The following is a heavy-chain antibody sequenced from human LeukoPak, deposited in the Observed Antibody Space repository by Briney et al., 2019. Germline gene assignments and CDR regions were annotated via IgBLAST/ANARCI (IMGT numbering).Heavy chain of an antibody. Sequence: SETLSLTCTVSGGSISSHYWSWIRQPPGKGLEWIGYICNSGSTNYNPSIKSRVTISVDTSKNQFSLKLSSVTAADTAMYYCAQSSYYYYMDVWGKGTTVTVSS. D-gene: IGHD6-6*01. CDR3: AQSSYYYYMDV. V-gene: IGHV4-59*11. J-gene: IGHJ6*03. CDR2: ICNSGST. CDR1: GGSISSHY.